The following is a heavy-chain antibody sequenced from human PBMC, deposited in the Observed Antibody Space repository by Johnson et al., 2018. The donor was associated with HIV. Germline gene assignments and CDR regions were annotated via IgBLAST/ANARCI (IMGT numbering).Heavy chain of an antibody. V-gene: IGHV3-30-3*01. CDR3: ARDKAVNDLIVVGNTAFDI. CDR2: ISYDGSNK. Sequence: QVQLVESGGGVVQPGRSLRLSCAASGFTFSSYAMHWVRQAPGKGLEWVAVISYDGSNKYYADSVKGRFTISSDNSKNTLYLQMNGRRAEDTAVSHCARDKAVNDLIVVGNTAFDIWGQGTMVTVSS. D-gene: IGHD3-22*01. CDR1: GFTFSSYA. J-gene: IGHJ3*02.